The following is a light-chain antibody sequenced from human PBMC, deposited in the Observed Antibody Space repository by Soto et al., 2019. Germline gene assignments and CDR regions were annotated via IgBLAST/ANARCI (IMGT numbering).Light chain of an antibody. J-gene: IGLJ7*01. CDR1: SSNIGSNY. CDR3: AAWDDSLSGAV. V-gene: IGLV1-47*01. CDR2: RNN. Sequence: QSVLTQPPSASGTPGQRVTISCPGSSSNIGSNYVYWYQQLPGTAPKLLIYRNNQRPSGVPDRFSGSKSGTSASLAISGLRSEDEADYYCAAWDDSLSGAVFGGGTQLTVL.